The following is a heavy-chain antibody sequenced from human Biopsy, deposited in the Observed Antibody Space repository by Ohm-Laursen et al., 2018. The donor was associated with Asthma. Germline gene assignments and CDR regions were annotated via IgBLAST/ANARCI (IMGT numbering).Heavy chain of an antibody. CDR3: ARTYYDFLTGQVNDAFDI. Sequence: ASVKVSCKSSGYTFNSAGITWVRQAPGQGLEWMGWISVYNGNTKVAQKLQDRVTMITDTSTSTAYMDLSSLRSEDTAVYYCARTYYDFLTGQVNDAFDIWGQGTVVTVSS. V-gene: IGHV1-18*01. CDR1: GYTFNSAG. D-gene: IGHD3-9*01. CDR2: ISVYNGNT. J-gene: IGHJ3*02.